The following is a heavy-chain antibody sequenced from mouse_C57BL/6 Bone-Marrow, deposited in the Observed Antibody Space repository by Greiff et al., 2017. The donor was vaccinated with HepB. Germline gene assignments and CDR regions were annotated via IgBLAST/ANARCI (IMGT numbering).Heavy chain of an antibody. Sequence: QVTLKVSGPGILQPSQTLSLTCSFSGFSLSTFGMGVGWIRQPSGKGLEWLAHIWWDDDKYYNPALKSRLTISKDTSKHQVFLKIANVDTADTATYYCARMSYYGSSYVGFDYWGQGTTLTVSS. V-gene: IGHV8-8*01. CDR1: GFSLSTFGMG. CDR2: IWWDDDK. CDR3: ARMSYYGSSYVGFDY. J-gene: IGHJ2*01. D-gene: IGHD1-1*01.